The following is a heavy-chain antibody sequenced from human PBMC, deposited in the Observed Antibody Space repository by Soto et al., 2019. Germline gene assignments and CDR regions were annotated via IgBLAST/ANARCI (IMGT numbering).Heavy chain of an antibody. CDR2: ISYDGSNK. CDR3: ARDLLLDY. Sequence: GGSLRLSCAASGFTFSSYAMHWVRQAPGKGLEWVAVISYDGSNKYYADSVKGRFTTSRDNSKNTLYLQMNSLRAEDTAVYYCARDLLLDYWGQGTLVTVSS. CDR1: GFTFSSYA. V-gene: IGHV3-30-3*01. J-gene: IGHJ4*02. D-gene: IGHD2-15*01.